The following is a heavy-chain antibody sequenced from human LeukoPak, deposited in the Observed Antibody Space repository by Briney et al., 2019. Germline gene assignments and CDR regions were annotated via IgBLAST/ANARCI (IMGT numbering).Heavy chain of an antibody. CDR3: ARETRGAKWELIPGDY. Sequence: QAGGSLRLSCAASGFTLSSYWMHWVRQAPGKGLVWVSRINSDGSSTSYADSVKGRFTISRDNAKNTLYLQMNSLRAEDTAVYYCARETRGAKWELIPGDYWGQGTLVTVSS. CDR2: INSDGSST. D-gene: IGHD1-26*01. J-gene: IGHJ4*02. CDR1: GFTLSSYW. V-gene: IGHV3-74*01.